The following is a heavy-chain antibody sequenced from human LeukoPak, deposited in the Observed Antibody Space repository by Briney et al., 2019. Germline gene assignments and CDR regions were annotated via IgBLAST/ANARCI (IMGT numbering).Heavy chain of an antibody. CDR2: INPDSAGT. CDR3: ATIALPGMSAGYLDY. V-gene: IGHV1-2*02. Sequence: GASVKVSCKASGYTFTAYYMYWVRQAPGQGLEWMGWINPDSAGTNVAQKFQGRVTKTRDTSISTAYMELSRLRSDDTAVYYCATIALPGMSAGYLDYWGQGTLVTVSS. D-gene: IGHD6-13*01. J-gene: IGHJ4*02. CDR1: GYTFTAYY.